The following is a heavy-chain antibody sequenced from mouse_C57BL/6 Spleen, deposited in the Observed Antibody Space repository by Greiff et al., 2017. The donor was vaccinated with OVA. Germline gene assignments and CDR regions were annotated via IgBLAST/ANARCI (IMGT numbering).Heavy chain of an antibody. D-gene: IGHD1-1*01. J-gene: IGHJ3*01. CDR3: ASEGYYGSSFAY. Sequence: QVQLQQPGAELVRPGSSVKLSCKASGYTFTSYWMHWVKQRPIQGLEWIGNIDPSDSETHYNQKFKDKATLTVDKSSSTAYMQLSSLTSEDSAVYYCASEGYYGSSFAYWGQGTLVTVSA. V-gene: IGHV1-52*01. CDR1: GYTFTSYW. CDR2: IDPSDSET.